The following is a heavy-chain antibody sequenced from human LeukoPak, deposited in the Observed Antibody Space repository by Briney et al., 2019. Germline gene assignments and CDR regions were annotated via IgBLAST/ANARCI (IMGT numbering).Heavy chain of an antibody. V-gene: IGHV3-23*01. CDR1: GFTVSNNY. J-gene: IGHJ5*02. CDR3: AKDRYYYDSSGNSGFDP. Sequence: GGSLRLSCAASGFTVSNNYMSWVRQAPGKGLEWVSAISGSGGSTYYADSVKGRFTISRDNSKNTLYLQMNSLRAEDTAVYYCAKDRYYYDSSGNSGFDPWGQGTLVTVSS. CDR2: ISGSGGST. D-gene: IGHD3-22*01.